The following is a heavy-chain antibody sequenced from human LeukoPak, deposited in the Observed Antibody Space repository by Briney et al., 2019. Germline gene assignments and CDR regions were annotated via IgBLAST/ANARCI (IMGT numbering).Heavy chain of an antibody. CDR3: ARVPYSSGSFDY. CDR2: INSDGSSA. V-gene: IGHV3-74*01. J-gene: IGHJ4*02. D-gene: IGHD6-19*01. CDR1: GFTFSSYW. Sequence: PGGSVRLSCAASGFTFSSYWMHRGRQAPGKGLVWVSRINSDGSSATYADSVKGRLTISRDNAKNTLYLQMNNLRAEDTAVYYCARVPYSSGSFDYWGQGSLVTVSS.